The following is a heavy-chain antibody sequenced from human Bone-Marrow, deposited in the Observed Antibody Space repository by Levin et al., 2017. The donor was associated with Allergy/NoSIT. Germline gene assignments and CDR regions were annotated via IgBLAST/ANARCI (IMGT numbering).Heavy chain of an antibody. V-gene: IGHV3-48*01. J-gene: IGHJ6*02. CDR1: GFTFSSHN. CDR3: ASDTTSTSGVAMDG. Sequence: GGSLRLSCAASGFTFSSHNMNWVRQAPGKGLEWVSYISSTSTFIYYADSVKGRFTISRDNAKNSLYLQMSSLRAEDTALYYCASDTTSTSGVAMDGWGQGTTVTVSS. D-gene: IGHD1-26*01. CDR2: ISSTSTFI.